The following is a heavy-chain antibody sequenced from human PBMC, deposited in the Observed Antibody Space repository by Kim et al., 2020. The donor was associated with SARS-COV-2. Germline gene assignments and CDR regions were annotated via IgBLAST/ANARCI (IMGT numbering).Heavy chain of an antibody. CDR3: ARPISNGYFDY. J-gene: IGHJ4*02. CDR1: GFTFSDYW. D-gene: IGHD3-22*01. CDR2: INRDGSEK. Sequence: GGSLRLSCTASGFTFSDYWMSWVRQAPGKWLEWVANINRDGSEKYYVDSVKGRFTVSRDNAQSSLYLQMNSLRDEDTAVYYCARPISNGYFDYWGQGTLVTVSS. V-gene: IGHV3-7*01.